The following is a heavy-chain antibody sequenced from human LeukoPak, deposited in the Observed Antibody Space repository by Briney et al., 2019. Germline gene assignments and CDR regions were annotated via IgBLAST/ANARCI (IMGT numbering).Heavy chain of an antibody. J-gene: IGHJ4*02. D-gene: IGHD6-13*01. V-gene: IGHV4-34*01. CDR2: INHSGST. CDR3: ARVSPATYSSSWYRGYYFDY. CDR1: GGSISSYY. Sequence: SETLSLTCTVSGGSISSYYWSWIRQPPGKGLEWIGEINHSGSTNYNPSLKSRVTISVDTSKNQFSLKLGSVTAADTAVYYCARVSPATYSSSWYRGYYFDYWGQGTLVTVSS.